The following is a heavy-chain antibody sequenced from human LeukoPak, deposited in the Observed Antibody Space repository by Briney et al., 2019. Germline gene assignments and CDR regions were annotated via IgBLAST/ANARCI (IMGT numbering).Heavy chain of an antibody. CDR2: ISYDGSNK. Sequence: PGGSLRLSCEASGITFNNYAMSWVRQAPGKGLEWVAVISYDGSNKYYADSVKGRFTISRDNSKNTLYLQMNSLRAEDTAVYYCAKAGGYSSSWIFDYWGQGTLVTVSS. D-gene: IGHD6-13*01. CDR1: GITFNNYA. J-gene: IGHJ4*02. CDR3: AKAGGYSSSWIFDY. V-gene: IGHV3-30*18.